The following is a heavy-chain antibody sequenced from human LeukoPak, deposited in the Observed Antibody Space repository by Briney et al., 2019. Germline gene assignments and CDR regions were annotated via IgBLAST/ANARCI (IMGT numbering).Heavy chain of an antibody. CDR2: IWYDGSNK. V-gene: IGHV3-33*08. J-gene: IGHJ4*02. Sequence: GGSLRLSCAASGFTFSSYGMHWVRQAPGKGLEWVAVIWYDGSNKYYADSVKGRFTISRDNSKNTLYLQMNSLRAEDTAVYYCAREGGGGSGSFDYWGQGTLVTVSS. D-gene: IGHD3-10*01. CDR3: AREGGGGSGSFDY. CDR1: GFTFSSYG.